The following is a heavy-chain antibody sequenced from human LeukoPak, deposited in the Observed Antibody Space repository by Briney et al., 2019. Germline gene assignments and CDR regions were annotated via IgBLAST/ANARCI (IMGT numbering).Heavy chain of an antibody. J-gene: IGHJ5*02. CDR1: GYTFTGYY. CDR2: INPNSGGT. D-gene: IGHD2-2*01. CDR3: ARARRYCSSTSCYAIWFDP. V-gene: IGHV1-2*04. Sequence: GASVKVSCKASGYTFTGYYMHWVRQAPGQGLEWMGWINPNSGGTNYAQKFQGWVTMTRDTSISIAYMELSRLRSDDTAVYYCARARRYCSSTSCYAIWFDPWGQGTLVTVSS.